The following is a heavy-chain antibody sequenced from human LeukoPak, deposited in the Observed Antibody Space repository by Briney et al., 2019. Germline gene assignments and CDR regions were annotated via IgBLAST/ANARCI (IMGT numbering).Heavy chain of an antibody. V-gene: IGHV3-15*01. Sequence: GGSLRLSCAASGFTFSNAWMSWVRQAPGKGLEWVGRIKSKTDGGTTDYAAPVKGRFTISRGDSKNTLYLQMNSLKTEDTAVYYCTTDAPGYSSSWYADYWGQGTLVTVSS. J-gene: IGHJ4*02. CDR2: IKSKTDGGTT. CDR3: TTDAPGYSSSWYADY. CDR1: GFTFSNAW. D-gene: IGHD6-13*01.